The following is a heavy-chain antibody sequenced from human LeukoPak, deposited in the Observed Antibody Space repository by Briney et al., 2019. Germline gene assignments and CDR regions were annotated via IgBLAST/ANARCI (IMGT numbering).Heavy chain of an antibody. J-gene: IGHJ4*02. CDR2: IYYSGST. D-gene: IGHD3-10*01. CDR3: ARGKLWFPSDY. CDR1: GGSISSYY. Sequence: SETLSLTCTVSGGSISSYYWSWIRQPPGKGLEWIGYIYYSGSTNYNPSLKSRDTISVDTSKNQFSLKLSSMTAADTAVYYCARGKLWFPSDYWGQGTLVTVSS. V-gene: IGHV4-59*01.